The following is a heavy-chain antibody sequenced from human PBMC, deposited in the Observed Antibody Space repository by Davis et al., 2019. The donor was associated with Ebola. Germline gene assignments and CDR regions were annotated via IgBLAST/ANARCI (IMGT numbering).Heavy chain of an antibody. D-gene: IGHD3-22*01. CDR3: ARADKWLFNAFDI. CDR2: MNPNSGNT. CDR1: GYTFTSYD. J-gene: IGHJ3*02. V-gene: IGHV1-8*01. Sequence: ASVKVSCKASGYTFTSYDINWVRQATGQGLEWMGWMNPNSGNTGYAQKFQGRVTMTRNTSISTAYMELSSLRSEDTAVYYCARADKWLFNAFDIWGQGTMVTVSS.